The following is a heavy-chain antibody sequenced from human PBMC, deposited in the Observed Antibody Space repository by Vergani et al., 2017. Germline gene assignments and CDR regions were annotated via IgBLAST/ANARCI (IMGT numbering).Heavy chain of an antibody. J-gene: IGHJ4*02. CDR2: ISSSGSTI. Sequence: QVQLVESGGGLVKPGGSLRLSCAASGFTFSDYYMSWIRQAPGKGLEWVSYISSSGSTIYYADSVKGRFTISRDNAKNSLYMQMNSLRAEDTAVYYCARYCSSTSCPRRALDYWGQGTLVTVSS. V-gene: IGHV3-11*01. D-gene: IGHD2-2*01. CDR3: ARYCSSTSCPRRALDY. CDR1: GFTFSDYY.